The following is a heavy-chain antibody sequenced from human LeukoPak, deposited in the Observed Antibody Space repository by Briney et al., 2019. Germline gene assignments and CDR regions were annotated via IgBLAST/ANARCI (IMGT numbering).Heavy chain of an antibody. J-gene: IGHJ4*02. V-gene: IGHV1-69*06. CDR3: VTEVSGSFPT. CDR2: IIPIFGTA. D-gene: IGHD1-26*01. Sequence: ASVKVSCKASGGTFSSYAISWVRQAPGQGLEWMGGIIPIFGTANYAQKFQGRVTITADKSTSTAYMELSSLRSEDTAVYYCVTEVSGSFPTWGQGTLVTVSS. CDR1: GGTFSSYA.